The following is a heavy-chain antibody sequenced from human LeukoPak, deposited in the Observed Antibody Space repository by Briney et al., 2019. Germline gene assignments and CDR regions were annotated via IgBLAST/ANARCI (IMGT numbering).Heavy chain of an antibody. V-gene: IGHV3-21*01. CDR1: GFTFSSYS. D-gene: IGHD2-2*01. Sequence: GGCLRLSCAASGFTFSSYSMNWVRQAPGKGLEWVSSISSSSSYIYYADSVKGRFTISRDNAKNSLYLQMNSLRAEDTAVYYCARGGYCSSTSCYSLGGMDVWGKGTTVTVSS. CDR3: ARGGYCSSTSCYSLGGMDV. J-gene: IGHJ6*04. CDR2: ISSSSSYI.